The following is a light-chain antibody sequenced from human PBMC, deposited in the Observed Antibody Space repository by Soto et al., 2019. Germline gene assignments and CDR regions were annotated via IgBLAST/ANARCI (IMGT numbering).Light chain of an antibody. J-gene: IGLJ3*02. CDR1: SGGLASNY. CDR3: QSYDSSSLWV. CDR2: EDN. Sequence: NFLLTQPHSVSESPGKTVTISCTGSSGGLASNYVQWYQQRPGSAPTTVIYEDNQRPSGVPDRFSGSIDSSSNSASLTISGLKTEDEADYYCQSYDSSSLWVFGGGTKVTVL. V-gene: IGLV6-57*02.